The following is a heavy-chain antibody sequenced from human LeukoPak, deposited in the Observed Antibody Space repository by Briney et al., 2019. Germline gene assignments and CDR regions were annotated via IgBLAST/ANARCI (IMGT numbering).Heavy chain of an antibody. CDR1: GGSITNYY. J-gene: IGHJ4*02. CDR2: IHYSGST. Sequence: SETLSLTCTVSGGSITNYYWSWMRQPPGKGLEWIGYIHYSGSTNYNPSLKSRVTISLNTSKNQFSLRLTSVTAADTAIYYCASTEWNYARWGQGTLVTVSS. CDR3: ASTEWNYAR. D-gene: IGHD1-7*01. V-gene: IGHV4-59*08.